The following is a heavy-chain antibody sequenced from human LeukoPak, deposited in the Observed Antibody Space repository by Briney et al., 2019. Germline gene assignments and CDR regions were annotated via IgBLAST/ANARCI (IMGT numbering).Heavy chain of an antibody. J-gene: IGHJ4*02. CDR1: GYTFTGYY. CDR2: INPNSGDT. D-gene: IGHD5-18*01. V-gene: IGHV1-2*02. CDR3: ARDVGYSYGPATHYFDY. Sequence: ASVKVSCKASGYTFTGYYIHWVRQAPEEGLEWMGWINPNSGDTNYAQKFQGRVAMTRGTSISTAYMELSRLRSDDTAVYYCARDVGYSYGPATHYFDYWGQGSLVTVSP.